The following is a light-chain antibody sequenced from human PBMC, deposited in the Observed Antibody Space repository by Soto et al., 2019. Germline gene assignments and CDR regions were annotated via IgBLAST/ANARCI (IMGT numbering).Light chain of an antibody. CDR2: GAS. Sequence: EIVLTQSPGPLSLSPGERATLSCRASQSVSSSSLAWYQQKPGQAPRLLIYGASSRATGIPDRFSGSGSGTDFSLTISRLQPEDFAVYYCLQYDNSPLYTFGQGTKLEIK. CDR3: LQYDNSPLYT. J-gene: IGKJ2*01. V-gene: IGKV3-20*01. CDR1: QSVSSSS.